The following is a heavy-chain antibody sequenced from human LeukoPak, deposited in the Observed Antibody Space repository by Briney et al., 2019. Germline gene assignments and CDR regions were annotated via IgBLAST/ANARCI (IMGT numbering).Heavy chain of an antibody. D-gene: IGHD7-27*01. Sequence: ASVKVSCKASGYTFTGYYMHWVRQAPGQGLEWMGWINPNSGGTNYAQKFQGRVTMTRDTSISTAYMELSRLRSDDTAVYYCATEKTGDTGYFDYWGQGTLVTVSS. V-gene: IGHV1-2*02. CDR2: INPNSGGT. CDR3: ATEKTGDTGYFDY. J-gene: IGHJ4*02. CDR1: GYTFTGYY.